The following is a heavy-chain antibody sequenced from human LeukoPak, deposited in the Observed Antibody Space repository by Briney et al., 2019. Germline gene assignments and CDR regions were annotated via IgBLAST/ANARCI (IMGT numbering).Heavy chain of an antibody. D-gene: IGHD2-2*02. CDR3: ARGEYQLLYAYFDY. CDR2: TSYDGSNK. CDR1: GFTFSSYV. V-gene: IGHV3-30-3*01. J-gene: IGHJ4*02. Sequence: PGGSLRLSCAASGFTFSSYVMHWVRQAPGKGLEWVAVTSYDGSNKYYADSVKGRLTISRDNSKNTLYLQMNSLRAEDSAVYYCARGEYQLLYAYFDYWGQGTLVTVSS.